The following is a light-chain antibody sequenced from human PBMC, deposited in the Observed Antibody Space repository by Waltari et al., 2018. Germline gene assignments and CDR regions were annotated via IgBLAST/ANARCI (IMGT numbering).Light chain of an antibody. CDR2: LSF. CDR3: MQALHTPPT. CDR1: QSLLHSDGYNY. V-gene: IGKV2-28*01. J-gene: IGKJ1*01. Sequence: EIVMTQSPLSLPVTPGEPASISCRSSQSLLHSDGYNYLNWYLQQPGQSPQLLIYLSFIRASGVPDRCTGSGAGTDFTLKISRVEAEDVGFYYCMQALHTPPTFGQGTRAEIK.